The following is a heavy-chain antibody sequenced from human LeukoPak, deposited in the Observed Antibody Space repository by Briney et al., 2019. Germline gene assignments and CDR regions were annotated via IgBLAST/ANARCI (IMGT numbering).Heavy chain of an antibody. Sequence: GASVKVSCKASGYTFTSYYMHWVRQAPGQGLEWMGIINPSGGSTSYAQKFQGRVTMTRDMSTSTVYMELSSLRSEDTAVYYCARESHNQQNGLLFDQSVRGQGTLVTVSS. D-gene: IGHD3-10*01. J-gene: IGHJ4*02. CDR1: GYTFTSYY. CDR2: INPSGGST. V-gene: IGHV1-46*01. CDR3: ARESHNQQNGLLFDQSV.